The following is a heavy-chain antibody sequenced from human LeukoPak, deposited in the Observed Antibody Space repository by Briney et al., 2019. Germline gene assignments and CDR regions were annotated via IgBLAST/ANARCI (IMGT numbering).Heavy chain of an antibody. Sequence: PGGSLRLSCAASRFTFSSYTMSWVRQAPGKGLEWVSAITASGGTTYYADSVKGRFTISRDNSKNTLSLQMNTLRAEDTAVYYCAKDQRWLAYFDYWGQGTLVSVSS. J-gene: IGHJ4*02. CDR2: ITASGGTT. CDR3: AKDQRWLAYFDY. D-gene: IGHD6-19*01. CDR1: RFTFSSYT. V-gene: IGHV3-23*01.